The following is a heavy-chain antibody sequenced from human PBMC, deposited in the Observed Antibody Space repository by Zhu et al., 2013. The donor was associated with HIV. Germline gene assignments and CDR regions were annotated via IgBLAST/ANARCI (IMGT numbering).Heavy chain of an antibody. CDR1: GFTFTSSA. V-gene: IGHV1-58*01. CDR2: IVVGSGNT. CDR3: AADRRRGMISYGYYYYYGMDV. J-gene: IGHJ6*02. Sequence: QLVQSGPEVKKPGTSVKVSCKASGFTFTSSAVQWVRQARGQRLEWIGWIVVGSGNTNYAQKFQERVTITRDMSTSTAYMELSSLRSEDTAVYYCAADRRRGMISYGYYYYYGMDVWGQGTTVTVSS. D-gene: IGHD5-18*01.